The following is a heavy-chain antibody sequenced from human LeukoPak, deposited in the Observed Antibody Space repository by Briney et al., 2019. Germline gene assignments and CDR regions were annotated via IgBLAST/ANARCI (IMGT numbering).Heavy chain of an antibody. CDR3: ARGDQGIDY. CDR1: GGSTSSGDYS. J-gene: IGHJ4*02. CDR2: IYRSGTT. V-gene: IGHV4-30-2*01. D-gene: IGHD2-2*01. Sequence: SETLSLTCDVSGGSTSSGDYSWNWIRQPPGKGLEWIGNIYRSGTTYYNPSLKSRVTISLDRSKNQFSLKLSSVTAADTAVYHCARGDQGIDYWGQGTLVTVSS.